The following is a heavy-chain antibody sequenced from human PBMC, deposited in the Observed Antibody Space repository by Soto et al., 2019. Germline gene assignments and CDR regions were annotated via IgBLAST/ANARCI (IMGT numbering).Heavy chain of an antibody. CDR3: ARGQRFSDWFDT. V-gene: IGHV4-4*07. CDR2: IYSSGST. CDR1: GGAINSYY. Sequence: QVDLQESGPGLVKPSETLSLTCTVSGGAINSYYWTWIRQPAGKGLEWIGRIYSSGSTKYNPSLQSRVTMSLDTSKNQFSLRLTSVTAADTAVYYCARGQRFSDWFDTWGQGTLVTVSS. J-gene: IGHJ5*02. D-gene: IGHD3-3*01.